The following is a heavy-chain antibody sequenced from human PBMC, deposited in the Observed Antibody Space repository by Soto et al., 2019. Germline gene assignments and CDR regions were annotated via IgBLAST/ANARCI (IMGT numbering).Heavy chain of an antibody. CDR1: GFTFSSYG. CDR2: IWYDGSNK. Sequence: GGSLRLSCAASGFTFSSYGMHWVRQAPGKGLEWVAVIWYDGSNKYYADSVKGRFTISRDNSKNTLYLQMNSLRAEDTAVYYCARDPEGSLRFSLGWFDPWGQGTLVTVSS. CDR3: ARDPEGSLRFSLGWFDP. J-gene: IGHJ5*02. V-gene: IGHV3-33*01. D-gene: IGHD3-3*01.